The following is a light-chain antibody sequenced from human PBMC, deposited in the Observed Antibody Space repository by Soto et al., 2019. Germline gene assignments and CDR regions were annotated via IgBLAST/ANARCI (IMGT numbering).Light chain of an antibody. CDR1: SSNIGSNY. CDR2: YNS. J-gene: IGLJ3*02. V-gene: IGLV1-47*01. Sequence: QSVLTQPPSASGTPGQRVTISCSGSSSNIGSNYVYWYQQLPGTAPKLLIYYNSQRPSGVPDRFSGSKSDTSASLAISGLRSEDEAYYYCSAWDDSLRAVMFGGGTKLTVL. CDR3: SAWDDSLRAVM.